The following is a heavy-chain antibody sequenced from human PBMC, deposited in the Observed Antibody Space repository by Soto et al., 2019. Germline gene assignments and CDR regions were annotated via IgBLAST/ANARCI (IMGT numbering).Heavy chain of an antibody. J-gene: IGHJ4*02. D-gene: IGHD5-18*01. CDR2: LVPQFGTP. V-gene: IGHV1-69*01. Sequence: QVQLVQSGAEVKKPGSSVKVSCLASRGTFNRYAINWVRQAPGHGLEWLGALVPQFGTPNYAQKFQDRVTIVADESTNTTSMELRGLTSDDTAVYYCALQHRDTPMVPFDVWGQGNLVTVSS. CDR3: ALQHRDTPMVPFDV. CDR1: RGTFNRYA.